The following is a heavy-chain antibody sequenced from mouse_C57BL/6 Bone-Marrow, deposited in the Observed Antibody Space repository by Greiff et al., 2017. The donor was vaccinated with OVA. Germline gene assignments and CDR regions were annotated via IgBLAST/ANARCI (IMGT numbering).Heavy chain of an antibody. CDR3: ARNIWFAY. CDR2: LSGGGGNT. J-gene: IGHJ3*01. V-gene: IGHV5-9*01. Sequence: EVKLVESGGGLVKPGGSLKLSCAASGFTFSSYSMSWVRPPPEQRLEWVATLSGGGGNTYYPDSVKGRFTISRDNAKNTLYLQMSSLRSEDTALYYCARNIWFAYWGQGTLVTVSA. CDR1: GFTFSSYS.